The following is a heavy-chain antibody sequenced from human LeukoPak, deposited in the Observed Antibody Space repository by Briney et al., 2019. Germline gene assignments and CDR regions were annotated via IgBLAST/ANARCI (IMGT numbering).Heavy chain of an antibody. CDR2: IKQDGSEK. J-gene: IGHJ4*02. CDR1: GFTFSSYW. Sequence: GGSLRLSCAASGFTFSSYWMSWVRQAPGKGLEWVANIKQDGSEKYYVDSVKGRFTISRDNAKNSLYLKMNSLRAEDTAVYYCARSLVYSSGWYVDYWGQGTLVTVSS. CDR3: ARSLVYSSGWYVDY. V-gene: IGHV3-7*01. D-gene: IGHD6-19*01.